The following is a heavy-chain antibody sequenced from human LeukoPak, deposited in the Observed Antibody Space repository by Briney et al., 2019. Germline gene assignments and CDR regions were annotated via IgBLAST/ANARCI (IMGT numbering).Heavy chain of an antibody. CDR3: AKGGGSGYYLKAFDI. V-gene: IGHV3-23*01. CDR1: GFTFSSYA. J-gene: IGHJ3*02. D-gene: IGHD3-22*01. CDR2: ISGSGGST. Sequence: GGSLRLSCAASGFTFSSYAMSWVRQAPGKGLKWVSAISGSGGSTYYADSVKGRFTISRDNSKNTLYLQMNSLRAEDTAVYYCAKGGGSGYYLKAFDIWGQGTMVTVSS.